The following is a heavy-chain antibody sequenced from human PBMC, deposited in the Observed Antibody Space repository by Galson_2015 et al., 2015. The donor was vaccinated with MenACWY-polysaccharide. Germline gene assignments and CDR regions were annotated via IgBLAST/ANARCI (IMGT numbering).Heavy chain of an antibody. CDR3: ARRTPAYFDY. D-gene: IGHD2-15*01. Sequence: SCKASGYSFTYYAINWVRQAPGQGLEWMGWINTNTGNPTYAQGFTGRFVFSLDTSVSTAYLQISSLKAEDTAVYYCARRTPAYFDYWGQGTLVTVSS. CDR2: INTNTGNP. CDR1: GYSFTYYA. V-gene: IGHV7-4-1*02. J-gene: IGHJ4*02.